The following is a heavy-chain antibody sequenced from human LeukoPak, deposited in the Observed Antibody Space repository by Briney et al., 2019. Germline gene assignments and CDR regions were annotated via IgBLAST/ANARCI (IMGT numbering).Heavy chain of an antibody. V-gene: IGHV4-61*02. J-gene: IGHJ4*02. D-gene: IGHD6-19*01. CDR3: ASASLAVAGTGYFDY. Sequence: SETLSLTCTVSGGSISSGSYYWSWIRQPAGKGLEWIGRIYTSGSTNYNPSLKSRVTISVDTSKNQFSLKLSSVTAADTAVYYCASASLAVAGTGYFDYWGQGTLVTVSS. CDR2: IYTSGST. CDR1: GGSISSGSYY.